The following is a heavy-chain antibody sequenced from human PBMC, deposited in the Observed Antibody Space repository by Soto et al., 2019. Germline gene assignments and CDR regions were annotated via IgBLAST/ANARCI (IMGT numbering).Heavy chain of an antibody. CDR3: AKDLGGPPNYYYYYGMDV. CDR1: GFTFDDYA. V-gene: IGHV3-9*01. Sequence: GGSLRLSCAASGFTFDDYAMHWVRQAPGKGLEWDSGISWNSGSIGYADSVKGRFAISRDNAKNSLYLQMNSLRAEDTALYYCAKDLGGPPNYYYYYGMDVWGQGTTVTVSS. CDR2: ISWNSGSI. J-gene: IGHJ6*02.